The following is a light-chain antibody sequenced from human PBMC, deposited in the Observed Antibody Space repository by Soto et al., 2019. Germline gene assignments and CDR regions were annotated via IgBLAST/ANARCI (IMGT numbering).Light chain of an antibody. V-gene: IGLV2-8*01. CDR1: KNDIGVYDF. CDR3: KSYAGSNTYV. CDR2: EVV. Sequence: QSVLTQPPSASGSPGQSVTISCTGTKNDIGVYDFVSWYQHHPGKAPRLIIYEVVQRPSGVPDRFSGSNSGNTASLTVSGLQAADEADYFCKSYAGSNTYVFGSGTKV. J-gene: IGLJ1*01.